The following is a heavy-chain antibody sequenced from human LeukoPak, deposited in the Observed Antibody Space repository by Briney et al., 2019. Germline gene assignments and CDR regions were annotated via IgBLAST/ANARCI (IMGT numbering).Heavy chain of an antibody. CDR3: ARDDYSNYFLKEYYYGMDV. Sequence: PGGSLRLSCAASGFTFSSYGMHWVRQAPGKGLEWVAVIWYDGSNKYYADSVKGRFTISRDNSKNTLYLQMNSLRAEDTAVYYCARDDYSNYFLKEYYYGMDVWGQGTTVTVSS. J-gene: IGHJ6*02. CDR1: GFTFSSYG. CDR2: IWYDGSNK. D-gene: IGHD4-4*01. V-gene: IGHV3-33*01.